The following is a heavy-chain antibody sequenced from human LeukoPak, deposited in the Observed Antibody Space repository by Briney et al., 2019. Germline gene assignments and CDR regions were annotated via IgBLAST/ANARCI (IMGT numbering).Heavy chain of an antibody. CDR2: INTDGNSP. CDR1: GFTFTNYW. D-gene: IGHD2-2*01. J-gene: IGHJ4*02. V-gene: IGHV3-74*01. Sequence: GGSLRLSCAASGFTFTNYWMHWVRQAPGKGLVWVARINTDGNSPTYADSVKGRFTISRDNAKSTLYLQMNSLRAEDTAVYYCAKDIDVVVAPAAANWGQGTLVTVSS. CDR3: AKDIDVVVAPAAAN.